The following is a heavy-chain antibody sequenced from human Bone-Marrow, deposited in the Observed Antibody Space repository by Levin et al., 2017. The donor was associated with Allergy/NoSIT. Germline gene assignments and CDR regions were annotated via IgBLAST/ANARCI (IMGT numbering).Heavy chain of an antibody. D-gene: IGHD1-26*01. CDR3: AKTVGSVINGYWYFDV. J-gene: IGHJ2*01. CDR1: GFTFTSYD. CDR2: IGTAADT. Sequence: TGGSLRLSCAASGFTFTSYDMHWVRQRKGKGLEWVSGIGTAADTYYEDSVKGRFTISRENAKNSVYLQLNSLRVGDTAVYYCAKTVGSVINGYWYFDVWGRGTLVTVSS. V-gene: IGHV3-13*01.